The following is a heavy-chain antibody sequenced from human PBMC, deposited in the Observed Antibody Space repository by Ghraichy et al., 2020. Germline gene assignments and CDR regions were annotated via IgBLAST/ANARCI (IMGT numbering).Heavy chain of an antibody. Sequence: SETLSLTCTVSGDSISNENYYGGWIRQPPGKGLEWIGSCYSGSTNYNPSLKSRVTISVDTSKNQFSLKVTSVTAADTALYYCASNRGSTNWYFYWGQGTLGTVSS. CDR1: GDSISNENYY. V-gene: IGHV4-39*01. CDR2: CYSGST. J-gene: IGHJ4*02. D-gene: IGHD1-14*01. CDR3: ASNRGSTNWYFY.